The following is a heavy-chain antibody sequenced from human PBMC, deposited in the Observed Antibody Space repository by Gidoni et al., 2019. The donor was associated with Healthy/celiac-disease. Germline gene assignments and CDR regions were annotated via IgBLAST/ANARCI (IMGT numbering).Heavy chain of an antibody. CDR1: GFTFSSYS. J-gene: IGHJ4*02. CDR3: ARDPDYGDPRRGAFDY. Sequence: EVQLVESGGGLVKPGGSLRLSCAASGFTFSSYSMNWVRQAPGKGLEWVSSISSSSSYIYYADSVKGRFTISRDNAKNSLYLQMNSLRAEDTAVYYCARDPDYGDPRRGAFDYWGQGTLVTVSS. D-gene: IGHD4-17*01. CDR2: ISSSSSYI. V-gene: IGHV3-21*01.